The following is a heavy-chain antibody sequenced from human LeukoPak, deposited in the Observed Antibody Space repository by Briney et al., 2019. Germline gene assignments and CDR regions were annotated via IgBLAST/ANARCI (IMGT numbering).Heavy chain of an antibody. CDR3: ARGGTTDY. J-gene: IGHJ4*02. V-gene: IGHV4-38-2*01. CDR1: GYSISSGYY. D-gene: IGHD1-7*01. Sequence: PSETLSLTYAVSGYSISSGYYWGWIRQPPGKGLEWIGSIYHSGSTYYNPSLKSRVTISVDTSKNQFSLKLSSVTAADTAVYYCARGGTTDYWGQGTLVTVSS. CDR2: IYHSGST.